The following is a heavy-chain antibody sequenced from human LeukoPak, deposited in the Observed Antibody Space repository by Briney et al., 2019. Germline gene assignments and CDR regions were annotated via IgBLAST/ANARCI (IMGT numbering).Heavy chain of an antibody. CDR3: ARDNNNWFDR. CDR2: IWYDGSNK. J-gene: IGHJ5*02. Sequence: GGSLRLSCAASGFTFSSYGMHWVRQAPGKGLEWVAVIWYDGSNKYYADSVKGRFTISRDNSKNTLDLQINSLRAEDTVVYYCARDNNNWFDRWGQGTLVTVSS. CDR1: GFTFSSYG. V-gene: IGHV3-33*01. D-gene: IGHD2/OR15-2a*01.